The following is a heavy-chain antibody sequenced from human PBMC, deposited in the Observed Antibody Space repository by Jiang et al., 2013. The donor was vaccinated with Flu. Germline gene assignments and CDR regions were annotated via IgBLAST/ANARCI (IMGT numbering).Heavy chain of an antibody. V-gene: IGHV3-30*02. J-gene: IGHJ4*02. Sequence: MHWVRQAPGKGLEWVAFIRYDGSNKYYADSVKGRFTISRDNSKNTLYLQMNSLRAEDMAVYYCASGYSYGYLFDYWGQGTLVTVSS. CDR3: ASGYSYGYLFDY. CDR2: IRYDGSNK. D-gene: IGHD5-18*01.